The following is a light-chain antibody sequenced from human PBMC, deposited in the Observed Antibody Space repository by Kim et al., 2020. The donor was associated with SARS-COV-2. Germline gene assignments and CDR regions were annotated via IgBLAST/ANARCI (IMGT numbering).Light chain of an antibody. V-gene: IGLV2-18*02. J-gene: IGLJ2*01. CDR1: SSDNGYYNG. CDR3: SSYISSSTSVV. Sequence: SVTISCTGTSSDNGYYNGVSWYQQPPGTAPKLMIYEVSNRPSGVPDRFSGSKSGNTASLTISGLQTEDEADYYCSSYISSSTSVVFGGGTQLTVL. CDR2: EVS.